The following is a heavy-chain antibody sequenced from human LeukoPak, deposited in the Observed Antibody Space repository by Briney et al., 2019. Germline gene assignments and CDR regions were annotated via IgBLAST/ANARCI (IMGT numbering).Heavy chain of an antibody. CDR3: ARRDLLPP. D-gene: IGHD2/OR15-2a*01. CDR1: GGSITRYF. CDR2: IHYSGST. J-gene: IGHJ5*02. V-gene: IGHV4-59*12. Sequence: SETLSLTCSVSGGSITRYFWTWIRQPPGKGLEWIGYIHYSGSTNYNPSLDSRATISVDTSKNQFSLKLSFVTAADTAVYYCARRDLLPPWGQGTLVTVSS.